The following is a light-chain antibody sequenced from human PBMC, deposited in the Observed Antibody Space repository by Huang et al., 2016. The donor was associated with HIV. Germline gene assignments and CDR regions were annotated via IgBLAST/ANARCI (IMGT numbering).Light chain of an antibody. CDR3: QQYYTNFPT. J-gene: IGKJ1*01. CDR1: QRLCSSSNHKNY. V-gene: IGKV4-1*01. Sequence: DIVMTQSPDSLAVSLGERATINCKSSQRLCSSSNHKNYLAWYQQKPGQPPKLLIYWASTRETGVPDRFTGSGSGTHFTLTISSLQAEDVAVYYCQQYYTNFPTFGQGTKVEIK. CDR2: WAS.